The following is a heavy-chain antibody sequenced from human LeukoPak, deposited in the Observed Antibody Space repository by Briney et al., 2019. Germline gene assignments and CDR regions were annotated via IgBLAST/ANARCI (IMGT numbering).Heavy chain of an antibody. CDR1: GFTFSSYW. CDR3: ARDFRVEHIVVVPAAMPANSSSWPLDY. Sequence: GGSLRLSCAASGFTFSSYWMSWVRQAPGKGLEWVANIKQDGSEKYYVDSVKGRFTISRDNAKNSLYLQMNSLRAEDTTVYYCARDFRVEHIVVVPAAMPANSSSWPLDYWGQGTLVTVSS. J-gene: IGHJ4*02. CDR2: IKQDGSEK. V-gene: IGHV3-7*01. D-gene: IGHD2-2*01.